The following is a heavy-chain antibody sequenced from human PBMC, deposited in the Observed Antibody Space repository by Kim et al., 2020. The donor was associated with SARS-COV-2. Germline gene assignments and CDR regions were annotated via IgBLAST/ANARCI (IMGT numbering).Heavy chain of an antibody. V-gene: IGHV4-34*01. CDR3: ARGLKGLLWFGGMNWVDP. Sequence: SETLSLTCAVYGGSFSGYYWSWIRQPPGKGLEWIGEIIHSGSTNYNPSLKSRVTISVDTSKNQFSLKLSSVTAADTAVYYCARGLKGLLWFGGMNWVDPWGRGSLVTVSS. CDR2: IIHSGST. J-gene: IGHJ5*02. D-gene: IGHD3-10*01. CDR1: GGSFSGYY.